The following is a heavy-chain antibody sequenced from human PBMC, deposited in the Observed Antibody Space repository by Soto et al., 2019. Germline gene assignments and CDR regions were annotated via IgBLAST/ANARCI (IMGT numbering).Heavy chain of an antibody. CDR1: GGSISSGGYY. CDR2: IYYSGST. J-gene: IGHJ5*02. CDR3: ARDVRFGVDWFDP. Sequence: PSETLSLTCTVSGGSISSGGYYWSWIRQHPGKGLEWIGYIYYSGSTYYNPSLKSRVTISVDTSKNQFSLKLSSVTAADTAVYYCARDVRFGVDWFDPWGQGTLVTVSS. D-gene: IGHD3-3*01. V-gene: IGHV4-31*03.